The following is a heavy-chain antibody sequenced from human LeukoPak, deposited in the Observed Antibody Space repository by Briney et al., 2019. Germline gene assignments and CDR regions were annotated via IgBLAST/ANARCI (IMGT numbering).Heavy chain of an antibody. CDR2: ISNDGSNK. J-gene: IGHJ2*01. CDR1: GFTFSSYW. V-gene: IGHV3-30*18. D-gene: IGHD1-26*01. CDR3: AKDRTVGASYWYFDL. Sequence: TGGSLRLSCAVSGFTFSSYWMHWVRQAPGKGLEWVAVISNDGSNKYYADSVKGRFTISRDNSKNTLYLQMNSLRAEDTAIYYCAKDRTVGASYWYFDLWGRGTLVTVSS.